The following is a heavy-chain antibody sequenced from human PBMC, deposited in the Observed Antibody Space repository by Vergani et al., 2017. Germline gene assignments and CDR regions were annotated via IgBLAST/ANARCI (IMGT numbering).Heavy chain of an antibody. V-gene: IGHV4-59*01. CDR1: GGSISSYY. CDR3: ARARGCSSRWYRNYYYYYYMDV. CDR2: IYYSGST. J-gene: IGHJ6*03. D-gene: IGHD6-13*01. Sequence: QVQLQESGPGLVKPSETLSLTCTVPGGSISSYYWSWIRQPPGKGLEWIWYIYYSGSTNNNPSLKSRVTISVDTSMNQFSLKLSSVTAADTAVYYCARARGCSSRWYRNYYYYYYMDVWGKXP.